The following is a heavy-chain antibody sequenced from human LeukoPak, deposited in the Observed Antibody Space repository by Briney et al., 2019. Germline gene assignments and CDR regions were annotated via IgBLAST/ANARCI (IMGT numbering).Heavy chain of an antibody. Sequence: GGSLRLSCAASGFAFTSYGIHWLRQAPGKGLDWVAFIAYDGSLQYYGDSVKGRFTISRDNSENTVYLEMNSLRADDTAVYFCAKSLYTKLFGEVFGQWGQGALVTVSS. D-gene: IGHD3-10*02. CDR1: GFAFTSYG. CDR2: IAYDGSLQ. V-gene: IGHV3-30*02. CDR3: AKSLYTKLFGEVFGQ. J-gene: IGHJ4*02.